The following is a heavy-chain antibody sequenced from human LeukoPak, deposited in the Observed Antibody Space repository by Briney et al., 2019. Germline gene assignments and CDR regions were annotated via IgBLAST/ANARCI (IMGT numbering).Heavy chain of an antibody. D-gene: IGHD4-23*01. CDR3: ARRAGGYSHPYDY. Sequence: GGSLRLSCAASGFTFSDYYMNWIRQAPGKGLEWVSYISSSSYTIYYADSVKGRFTISRDNSKNTLYLQMNSLRAEDTAVYYCARRAGGYSHPYDYWGQGTLVTVSS. V-gene: IGHV3-11*01. J-gene: IGHJ4*02. CDR2: ISSSSYTI. CDR1: GFTFSDYY.